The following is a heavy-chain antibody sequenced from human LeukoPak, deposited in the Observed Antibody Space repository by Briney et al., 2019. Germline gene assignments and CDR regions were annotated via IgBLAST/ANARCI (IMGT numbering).Heavy chain of an antibody. Sequence: GGSLRLSCVASGFTFSKFEMNWVRQAPGKGLECVSYIGSGGRTYYYPDSVEGRFTMSRDNARNSLYLQMNSLRDDDTAVYYCARVRADYGNTYYMDVWGKGTTVIVSS. J-gene: IGHJ6*03. CDR1: GFTFSKFE. CDR2: IGSGGRTY. D-gene: IGHD4-17*01. CDR3: ARVRADYGNTYYMDV. V-gene: IGHV3-48*03.